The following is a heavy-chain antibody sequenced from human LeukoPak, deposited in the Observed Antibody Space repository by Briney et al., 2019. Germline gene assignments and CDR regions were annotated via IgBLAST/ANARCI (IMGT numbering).Heavy chain of an antibody. CDR1: GDSISSGSYY. J-gene: IGHJ6*03. D-gene: IGHD2-21*01. V-gene: IGHV4-61*02. Sequence: SETLSLTCTVSGDSISSGSYYWSWIRQPAGKGLEWIGRMYSSGNTNYNPSLKSRVTISLDTSKDQFSLKLSSVTAADTAVYYCARGRIASGAYYYYMDVWGRGTTVTVSS. CDR2: MYSSGNT. CDR3: ARGRIASGAYYYYMDV.